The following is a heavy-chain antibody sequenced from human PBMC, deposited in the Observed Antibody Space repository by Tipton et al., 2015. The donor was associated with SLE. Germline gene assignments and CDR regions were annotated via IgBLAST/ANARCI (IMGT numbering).Heavy chain of an antibody. J-gene: IGHJ4*02. CDR1: GGSFSGYY. V-gene: IGHV4-34*01. CDR3: ARSIAYCGGDCYSFDY. Sequence: TLSLTCAVYGGSFSGYYWSWIRQPPGKGLEWIGEINHSGSTDYNPSLKSRVTISVDTSKNQFSLKLSSVTAADTAVYYCARSIAYCGGDCYSFDYWGQGTLVTVSS. D-gene: IGHD2-21*02. CDR2: INHSGST.